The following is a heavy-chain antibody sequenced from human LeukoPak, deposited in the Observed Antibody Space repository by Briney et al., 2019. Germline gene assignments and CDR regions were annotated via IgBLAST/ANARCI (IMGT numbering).Heavy chain of an antibody. CDR1: GGTFSSYA. J-gene: IGHJ4*02. CDR3: ARGSPHLGYCSGGSCEFDY. D-gene: IGHD2-15*01. Sequence: SVKVSCKASGGTFSSYAISWVRQAPGQGLEWVGGIITIFNTTHYAQKFQGRVTITADESTSTAYMELSSLRSEDTAVYYCARGSPHLGYCSGGSCEFDYWGQGTLVTVSS. V-gene: IGHV1-69*13. CDR2: IITIFNTT.